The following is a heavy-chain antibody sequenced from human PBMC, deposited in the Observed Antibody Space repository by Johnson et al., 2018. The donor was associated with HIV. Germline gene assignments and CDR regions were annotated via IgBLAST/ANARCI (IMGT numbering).Heavy chain of an antibody. V-gene: IGHV3-23*04. CDR3: AKDREPANYDAFDI. CDR2: ISGGGGTT. J-gene: IGHJ3*02. CDR1: GFTFSSYA. Sequence: VQLVESGGGLVQPGGSLRLSCVASGFTFSSYAMSWVRQAPGKGLEWVSAISGGGGTTYYADSVKGRLTISRDNSKNTLYLQMNSPRAEDTAVYYCAKDREPANYDAFDIWGQGTMVTVSS. D-gene: IGHD4/OR15-4a*01.